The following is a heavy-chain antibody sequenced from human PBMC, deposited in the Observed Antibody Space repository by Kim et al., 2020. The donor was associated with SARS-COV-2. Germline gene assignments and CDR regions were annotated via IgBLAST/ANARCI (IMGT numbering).Heavy chain of an antibody. Sequence: SETLSLTCAVYGGSFSGYYWSWIRQPPGKGLEWIGEINHSGSTNYNPSLKSRVTISVYTSKNQFSLKLSSVTAADTAVYYCARGQSGITMIVVVNAYYHYYMDVWGKGTTVTVSS. V-gene: IGHV4-34*01. J-gene: IGHJ6*03. D-gene: IGHD3-22*01. CDR1: GGSFSGYY. CDR3: ARGQSGITMIVVVNAYYHYYMDV. CDR2: INHSGST.